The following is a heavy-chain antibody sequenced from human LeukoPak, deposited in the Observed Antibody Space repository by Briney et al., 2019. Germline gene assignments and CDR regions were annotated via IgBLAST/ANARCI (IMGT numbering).Heavy chain of an antibody. Sequence: ASVKVSCKASGYTFTSYGISWVRQAPGQGLEWMGWISAYNGNTNYAQKLQGRVTMTTDTSTSTAYMELRSLRSDDTAVSYCARGADYDFWSGDRTYSYDNWGQGTLVTVSS. V-gene: IGHV1-18*01. J-gene: IGHJ4*02. D-gene: IGHD3-3*01. CDR3: ARGADYDFWSGDRTYSYDN. CDR2: ISAYNGNT. CDR1: GYTFTSYG.